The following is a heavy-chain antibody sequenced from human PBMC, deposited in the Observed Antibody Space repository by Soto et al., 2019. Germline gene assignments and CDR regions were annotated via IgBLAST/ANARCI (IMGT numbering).Heavy chain of an antibody. CDR2: IFFTGNI. Sequence: SETLSLTCTVSGASLSSISYYWGWIRQPPGKGLEWVGSIFFTGNIYYNPSLKSRVTISVDTSRNQFSLMVNSVTAADTAVYYCARESVPFCGGDCRPHFDYWGQGALVTVSS. CDR1: GASLSSISYY. CDR3: ARESVPFCGGDCRPHFDY. V-gene: IGHV4-39*02. D-gene: IGHD2-21*02. J-gene: IGHJ4*02.